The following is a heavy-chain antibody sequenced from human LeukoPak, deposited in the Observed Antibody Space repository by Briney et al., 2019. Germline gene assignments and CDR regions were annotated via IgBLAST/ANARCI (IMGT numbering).Heavy chain of an antibody. CDR3: ARCSGGTCYSFHY. Sequence: GGSLRLSCAAPGFTLKKYALGWVRPAPGGGAEWVSIIATDGGSAYYADSVKGRFTMSRDNSKNGLYLQMSSLRAEDTALYYCARCSGGTCYSFHYWGQGTLVTVSS. D-gene: IGHD2-15*01. V-gene: IGHV3-23*03. CDR1: GFTLKKYA. CDR2: IATDGGSA. J-gene: IGHJ4*02.